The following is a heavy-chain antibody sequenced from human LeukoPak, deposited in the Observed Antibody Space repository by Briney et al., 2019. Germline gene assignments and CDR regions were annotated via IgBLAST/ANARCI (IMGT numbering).Heavy chain of an antibody. D-gene: IGHD1-26*01. J-gene: IGHJ4*02. CDR3: ARGRWIVGATIGYYFDY. CDR2: IWYDGSNK. V-gene: IGHV3-33*01. Sequence: GRSLRLSCAASGFTFSSYGMHWVRQAPGKGLEWVAVIWYDGSNKYYADSVKGRFTISRDNSKNTLYLQMNSLRAEDTAVYYCARGRWIVGATIGYYFDYWGQGTLVTVSS. CDR1: GFTFSSYG.